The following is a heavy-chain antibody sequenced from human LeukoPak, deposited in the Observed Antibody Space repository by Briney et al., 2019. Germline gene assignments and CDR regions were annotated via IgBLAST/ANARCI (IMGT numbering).Heavy chain of an antibody. D-gene: IGHD5-12*01. CDR2: IYYSGST. CDR1: GGSISSHY. J-gene: IGHJ5*02. Sequence: SETLSLTCTVSGGSISSHYWSWIRQPPGKGLEWIGYIYYSGSTNYNPSLKSRVTISVDTSKNQFSLKLSSVTAADTAVYYCARDQGGYSGYDLGFDPWGQGTLVTVSS. V-gene: IGHV4-59*11. CDR3: ARDQGGYSGYDLGFDP.